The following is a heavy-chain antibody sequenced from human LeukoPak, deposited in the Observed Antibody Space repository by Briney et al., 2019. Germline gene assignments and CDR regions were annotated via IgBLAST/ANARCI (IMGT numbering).Heavy chain of an antibody. J-gene: IGHJ6*02. CDR2: IYYSGST. CDR1: GDSISSGGSF. D-gene: IGHD4-4*01. CDR3: ARDHTETSSLNFRNYYYYGMDI. V-gene: IGHV4-31*03. Sequence: SQTLSLTCTVSGDSISSGGSFWSWICQHPRRGLEWIGYIYYSGSTYYNPSLTSRVTMSVDTSKNQFSLKLSSVTAADTAIYYCARDHTETSSLNFRNYYYYGMDIWGQGTTVIVSS.